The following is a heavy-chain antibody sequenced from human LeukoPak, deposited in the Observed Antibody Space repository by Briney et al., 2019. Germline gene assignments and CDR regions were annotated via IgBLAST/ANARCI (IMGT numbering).Heavy chain of an antibody. V-gene: IGHV3-30*02. CDR2: IRYDGSNK. CDR3: ANLALRHTRGAFDI. J-gene: IGHJ3*02. D-gene: IGHD4/OR15-4a*01. CDR1: GFNFSRHG. Sequence: PGRSQRLSCAVSGFNFSRHGMHWVRQPPGKGLEWVAFIRYDGSNKYYADSVKGRFTISRDNSKNTLYLQMNSLRAEDTAVYYCANLALRHTRGAFDIWGQGTMVTVSS.